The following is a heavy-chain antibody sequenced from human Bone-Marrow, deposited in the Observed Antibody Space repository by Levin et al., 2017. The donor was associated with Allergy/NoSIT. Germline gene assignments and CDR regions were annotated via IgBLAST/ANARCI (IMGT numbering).Heavy chain of an antibody. Sequence: GGSLRLSCAVSGFTFDDYAMHWVRQAPGKGLEWVSSISWNSGSMGYADSVKGRFTISRDNAKNSLYLQMNSLRAEDTALYYCSKDVGSSWSGADHDASDIWGQGTMVTVSS. D-gene: IGHD6-13*01. V-gene: IGHV3-9*01. CDR2: ISWNSGSM. CDR3: SKDVGSSWSGADHDASDI. CDR1: GFTFDDYA. J-gene: IGHJ3*02.